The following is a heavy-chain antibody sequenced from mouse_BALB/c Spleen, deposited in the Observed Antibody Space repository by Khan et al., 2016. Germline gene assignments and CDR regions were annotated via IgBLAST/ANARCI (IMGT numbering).Heavy chain of an antibody. CDR2: ISYDGSN. D-gene: IGHD2-13*01. CDR1: GYSITSGYY. Sequence: EVKLEESGPGLVKPSQSLSLTCSVTGYSITSGYYWNWIRQFPGNKLEWMGFISYDGSNNYNPSLKNRISITRDTSKNQFFLKLNSVTAEDTATYFCARGLPPDYWSQGTTLTVSS. V-gene: IGHV3-6*02. CDR3: ARGLPPDY. J-gene: IGHJ2*01.